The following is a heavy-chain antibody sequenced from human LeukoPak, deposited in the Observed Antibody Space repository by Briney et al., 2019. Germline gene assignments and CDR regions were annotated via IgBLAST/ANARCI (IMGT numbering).Heavy chain of an antibody. Sequence: SGPTLVKPTQTLTLTCTFSGFSLSTSGVGVAWIRQPPGKALEWLALIYWDDDKRYSPSLKSRLTITKDTSKNQVVLTMTNMEPVETATYCCAQSRRIGQVRGTSNWFDPWGQGTLVTVSS. CDR1: GFSLSTSGVG. V-gene: IGHV2-5*02. CDR2: IYWDDDK. D-gene: IGHD3-10*01. CDR3: AQSRRIGQVRGTSNWFDP. J-gene: IGHJ5*02.